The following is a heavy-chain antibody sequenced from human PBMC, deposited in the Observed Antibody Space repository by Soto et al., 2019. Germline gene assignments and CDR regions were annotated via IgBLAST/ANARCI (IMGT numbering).Heavy chain of an antibody. CDR1: GFTFSSYA. Sequence: GGSLRLSCAASGFTFSSYAMHWVRQAPGKGLEWVAVISYDGSNKYYADSVKGRFTISRDNSRNTLYVQMNSLRAEDTAVYYCARGVLRFFYGMDVWGQGTTVTVSS. J-gene: IGHJ6*02. V-gene: IGHV3-30-3*01. D-gene: IGHD4-17*01. CDR3: ARGVLRFFYGMDV. CDR2: ISYDGSNK.